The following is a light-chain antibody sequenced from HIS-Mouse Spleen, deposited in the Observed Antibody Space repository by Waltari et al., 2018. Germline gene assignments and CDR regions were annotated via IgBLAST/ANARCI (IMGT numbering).Light chain of an antibody. CDR2: EGS. V-gene: IGLV2-23*03. Sequence: QSALTQPASVSGSPGQSITIPCTGTSSAVGRYNLVSCYQQHPGKAPKLMIYEGSKRPSGVSNRFSGSKSGNTASLTISGLQAEDEADYYCCSYAGSSTFVVFGGGTKLTVL. CDR1: SSAVGRYNL. J-gene: IGLJ2*01. CDR3: CSYAGSSTFVV.